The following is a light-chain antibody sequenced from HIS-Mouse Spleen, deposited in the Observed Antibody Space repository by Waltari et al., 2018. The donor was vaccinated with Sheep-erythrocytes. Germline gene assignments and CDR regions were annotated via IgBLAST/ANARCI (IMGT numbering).Light chain of an antibody. V-gene: IGKV1D-13*01. CDR2: DAS. CDR3: QQFNNYPRT. CDR1: QGISSA. Sequence: AIQLTPSPSSLSASVGDRVTITFRASQGISSALAWYQQKPGKAPKLLIYDASSLESGVQSRFSGSGSGTDFTLTISSLQPEDFATYYCQQFNNYPRTFGQGTKVEIK. J-gene: IGKJ1*01.